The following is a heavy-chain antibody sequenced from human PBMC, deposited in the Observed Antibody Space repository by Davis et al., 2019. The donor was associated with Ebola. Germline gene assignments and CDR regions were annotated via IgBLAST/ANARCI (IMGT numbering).Heavy chain of an antibody. CDR1: GFTFSSYE. D-gene: IGHD3-9*01. Sequence: GESLKISCAASGFTFSSYEMNWLRQAPGKGLEGVSYISSSGSTIYYADSVKGRFTISRDNAKNSLYMQMNSLRAEDTAVYYCARVQDDIVTGYYDYWGQGTLVTVSS. CDR3: ARVQDDIVTGYYDY. V-gene: IGHV3-48*03. CDR2: ISSSGSTI. J-gene: IGHJ4*02.